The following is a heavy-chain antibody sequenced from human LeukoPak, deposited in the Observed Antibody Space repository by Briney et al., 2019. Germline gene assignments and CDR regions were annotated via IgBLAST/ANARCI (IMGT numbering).Heavy chain of an antibody. D-gene: IGHD2-2*01. CDR1: GFTFSSYS. Sequence: GGSLTLSCAASGFTFSSYSMNWVRQAPGKGLEWVSSISSSSSYIYHADSVKGRFTISRDNAKNSLYLQMNSLRAEDTAVYYCARGGVIGYCSSTSCEGDYWGQGTLVTVSS. CDR3: ARGGVIGYCSSTSCEGDY. V-gene: IGHV3-21*01. CDR2: ISSSSSYI. J-gene: IGHJ4*02.